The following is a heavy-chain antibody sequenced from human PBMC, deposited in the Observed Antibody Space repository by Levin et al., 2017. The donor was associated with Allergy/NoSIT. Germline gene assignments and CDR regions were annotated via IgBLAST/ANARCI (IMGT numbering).Heavy chain of an antibody. V-gene: IGHV3-15*01. J-gene: IGHJ6*02. Sequence: LSLTCAASGFTFSNAWMSWVRQAPGKGLEWVGRIKSKTDGGTTDYAAPVKGRFTISRDDSKNTLYLQMNSLKTEDTAVYYCTTEMTTVTTSYYYYYGMDGWGQGTTVTVSS. CDR2: IKSKTDGGTT. CDR1: GFTFSNAW. CDR3: TTEMTTVTTSYYYYYGMDG. D-gene: IGHD4-17*01.